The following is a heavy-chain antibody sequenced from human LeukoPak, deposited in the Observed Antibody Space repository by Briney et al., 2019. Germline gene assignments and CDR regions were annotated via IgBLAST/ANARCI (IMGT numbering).Heavy chain of an antibody. CDR1: GGSITNSY. CDR3: ARGDPNGRPGIGFDF. CDR2: FHDSEGT. Sequence: PSETLSLTCTVSGGSITNSYWSWIRQPPGKGLEWIGHFHDSEGTNYNPSLKSRVSISLDTSKNQVSLWLNSVTAADTAVYYCARGDPNGRPGIGFDFWGQGALVSVSS. J-gene: IGHJ4*02. V-gene: IGHV4-59*01. D-gene: IGHD2-8*01.